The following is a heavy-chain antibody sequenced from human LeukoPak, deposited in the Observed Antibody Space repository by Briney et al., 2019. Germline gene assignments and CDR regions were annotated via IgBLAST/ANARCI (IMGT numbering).Heavy chain of an antibody. D-gene: IGHD2-21*01. CDR1: GGSFNSYY. CDR3: ARGMSGSATIPFDY. J-gene: IGHJ4*02. Sequence: SETLSLTCAVSGGSFNSYYWSWIRQPPGKGLEWIGEINHSGSTKYNPSLKSRATMSVDTSKNQLSLKMSLVTAADTAVYYCARGMSGSATIPFDYWGQGTLVTVSS. CDR2: INHSGST. V-gene: IGHV4-34*01.